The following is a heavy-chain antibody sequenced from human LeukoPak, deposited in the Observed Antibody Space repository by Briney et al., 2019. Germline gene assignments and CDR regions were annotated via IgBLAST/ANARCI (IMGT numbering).Heavy chain of an antibody. CDR3: ARDDYGDYRDYYYYGMDV. D-gene: IGHD4-17*01. Sequence: PGGSLRLSCAASGFXXSXXXXXXVXXXPXKXXEXVXXXSXSGSTIXYADSVKGRFTISRDNAKNSLYLQMNSLRAEDTAVYYCARDDYGDYRDYYYYGMDVWGQGTTVTVSS. V-gene: IGHV3-48*03. CDR2: XSXSGSTI. CDR1: GFXXSXXX. J-gene: IGHJ6*02.